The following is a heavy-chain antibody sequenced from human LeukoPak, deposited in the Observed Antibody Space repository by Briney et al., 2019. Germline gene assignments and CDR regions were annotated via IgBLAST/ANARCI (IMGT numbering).Heavy chain of an antibody. CDR3: ASAVVVVAATQCYYYGMDV. Sequence: SQTLSLTCTVSGGSISSGGYYWSWIRQHPGKGLEWIGYIYYSGSTYYNPSLKSRVTISVDTSKNQFSLKLSSVTAADTAVYYCASAVVVVAATQCYYYGMDVWGKGTTVTVSS. D-gene: IGHD2-15*01. CDR1: GGSISSGGYY. CDR2: IYYSGST. V-gene: IGHV4-31*03. J-gene: IGHJ6*04.